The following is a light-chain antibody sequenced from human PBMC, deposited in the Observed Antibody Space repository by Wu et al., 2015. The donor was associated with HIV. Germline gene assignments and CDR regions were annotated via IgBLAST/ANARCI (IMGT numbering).Light chain of an antibody. CDR3: LQYKSYSYN. CDR1: QTINRW. J-gene: IGKJ2*01. CDR2: ETS. V-gene: IGKV1-5*03. Sequence: DIQMTQSPSTLSASIGDRVNITCRASQTINRWLAWYQHKPGKAPKLLIYETSILESGVPSRFSGSGSGTEFTFTINSLQPEDFATYFCLQYKSYSYNFGRGTKLETK.